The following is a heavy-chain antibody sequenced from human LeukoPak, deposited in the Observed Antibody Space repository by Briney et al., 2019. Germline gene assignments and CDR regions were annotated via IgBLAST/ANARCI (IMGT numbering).Heavy chain of an antibody. CDR2: INPNSGGT. D-gene: IGHD2-15*01. V-gene: IGHV1-2*02. J-gene: IGHJ6*03. CDR3: ARGGKLLDIYYYYMDV. CDR1: GYTFTEYY. Sequence: ASVKVSCKASGYTFTEYYMHWVRQAPGQGLEWMGWINPNSGGTNYAQKFQGRVTMTRDTSISTAYMELSRLRSDDTAVYYCARGGKLLDIYYYYMDVWGKGTTVTISS.